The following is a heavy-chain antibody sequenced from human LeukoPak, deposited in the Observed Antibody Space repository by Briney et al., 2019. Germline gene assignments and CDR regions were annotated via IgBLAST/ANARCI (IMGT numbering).Heavy chain of an antibody. CDR2: INHSGST. D-gene: IGHD3-22*01. V-gene: IGHV4-34*01. CDR3: ARGVATYYYDSNGYYY. Sequence: SETLSLTCAVYGGSFSGYYWSWIRQPPGKGLEWIGEINHSGSTNYNPSLKSRVTISVDTSKNQFSLKLSSVTAADTAVYYCARGVATYYYDSNGYYYWGQGTLVTVSS. CDR1: GGSFSGYY. J-gene: IGHJ4*02.